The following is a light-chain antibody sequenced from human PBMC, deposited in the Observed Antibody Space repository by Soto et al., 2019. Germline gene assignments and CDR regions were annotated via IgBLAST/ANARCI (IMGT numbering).Light chain of an antibody. V-gene: IGLV2-14*01. CDR3: SSYTSSSTYV. J-gene: IGLJ1*01. CDR2: EVS. Sequence: QYVLTQPASETGSPGQSITISCTGTSSDVGGYNYVSWYQQHPGKAPKLMIYEVSNRPSGVSNRFSGSKSGNTASLTISGLQAEDEADYYCSSYTSSSTYVFGTGTKVTVL. CDR1: SSDVGGYNY.